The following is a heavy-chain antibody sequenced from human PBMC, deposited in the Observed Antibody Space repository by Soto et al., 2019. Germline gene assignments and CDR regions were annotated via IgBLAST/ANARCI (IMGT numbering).Heavy chain of an antibody. J-gene: IGHJ4*02. CDR3: ARGYYYHSSGYYPPFDY. Sequence: GASVKVSCKASGYTFTSYGISWVRQAPGQGLEWMGWISAYNGNTNYAQKLQGRVTMTTDTSTSTAYMELRSLRSDDTAVYYCARGYYYHSSGYYPPFDYWGQGTLVTVSS. CDR2: ISAYNGNT. D-gene: IGHD3-22*01. V-gene: IGHV1-18*01. CDR1: GYTFTSYG.